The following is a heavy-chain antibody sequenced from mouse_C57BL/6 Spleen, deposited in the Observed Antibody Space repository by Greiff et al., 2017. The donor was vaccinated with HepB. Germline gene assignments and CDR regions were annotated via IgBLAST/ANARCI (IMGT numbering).Heavy chain of an antibody. CDR2: INPNYGTT. Sequence: VQLQQSGPELVKPGASVKISCKASGYSFTDYNMNWVKQSNGKSLEWIGVINPNYGTTSYNQKFKVKATLTVDQSSSTAYMQLNSLASEDSAVYYCARGYYYGSSYFFYAMDYWGQGTSVTVSS. D-gene: IGHD1-1*01. V-gene: IGHV1-39*01. CDR1: GYSFTDYN. J-gene: IGHJ4*01. CDR3: ARGYYYGSSYFFYAMDY.